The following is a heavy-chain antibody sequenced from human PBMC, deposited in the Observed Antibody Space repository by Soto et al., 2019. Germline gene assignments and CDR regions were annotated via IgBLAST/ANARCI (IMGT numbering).Heavy chain of an antibody. V-gene: IGHV4-39*01. CDR1: GGSISSSSDY. Sequence: PSETLSLTCTVSGGSISSSSDYWGWIRQPPGKGLEWIGSIYYSGSTYYNPSLKSRVTISVDTSKNQFSLKLSSVTAADTAVYYCASLNMAAGNYYYYYYGMDVWGQGTTVTVSS. D-gene: IGHD6-13*01. CDR2: IYYSGST. CDR3: ASLNMAAGNYYYYYYGMDV. J-gene: IGHJ6*02.